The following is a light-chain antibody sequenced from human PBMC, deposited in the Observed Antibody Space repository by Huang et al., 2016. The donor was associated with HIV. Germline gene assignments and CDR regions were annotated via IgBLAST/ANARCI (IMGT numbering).Light chain of an antibody. CDR3: QQRSNWPL. J-gene: IGKJ4*01. Sequence: EIVLTQSPATLSLSPGERATLSCRASQRISSYLAWYQQRPGQAPRLLIYDTSKRAPGLPARFSGSGSGTDFTLTISSLEPEDFAVYYCQQRSNWPLFGGGTKVEIK. CDR1: QRISSY. V-gene: IGKV3-11*01. CDR2: DTS.